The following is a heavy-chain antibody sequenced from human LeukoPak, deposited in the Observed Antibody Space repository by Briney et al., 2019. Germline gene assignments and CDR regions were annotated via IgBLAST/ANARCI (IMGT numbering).Heavy chain of an antibody. Sequence: SETLSLTCTVSGGSISSSSYYWGWIRQPPGKGLEWIGSIYYSGSTYYNPSLKGRVTISVDTSKNQFSLKLSSVTAADTAVYYCARHDGGNRYYYYGMDVWGQGTTVTVSS. CDR2: IYYSGST. J-gene: IGHJ6*02. CDR1: GGSISSSSYY. V-gene: IGHV4-39*01. CDR3: ARHDGGNRYYYYGMDV. D-gene: IGHD4-23*01.